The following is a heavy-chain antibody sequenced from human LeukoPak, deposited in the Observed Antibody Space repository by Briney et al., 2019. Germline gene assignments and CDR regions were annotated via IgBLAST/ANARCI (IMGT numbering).Heavy chain of an antibody. Sequence: SETLSLTCTVSGGSISSYYWSWIRQPPGKGLEWIGYIYYSGSTYYNPSLKSRVTISVDRSKNQFSLKLSSVTAADTAVYYCAGGLSAMVRGVIPDAFDIWGQGTMVTVSS. CDR2: IYYSGST. V-gene: IGHV4-59*12. D-gene: IGHD3-10*01. CDR1: GGSISSYY. J-gene: IGHJ3*02. CDR3: AGGLSAMVRGVIPDAFDI.